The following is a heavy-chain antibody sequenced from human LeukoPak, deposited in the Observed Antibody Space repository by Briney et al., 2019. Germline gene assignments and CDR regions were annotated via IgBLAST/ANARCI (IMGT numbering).Heavy chain of an antibody. V-gene: IGHV4-59*01. J-gene: IGHJ4*02. D-gene: IGHD5-12*01. CDR3: ARSRSRGYSGDFDY. CDR1: GGSISGYY. CDR2: IYYTGTT. Sequence: PSETLPLTCIVSGGSISGYYWSWIRQPPGKGLEWIGYIYYTGTTNYNPSLKSRITISADTSKNQFSLKLSSVTAADTAVYYCARSRSRGYSGDFDYWGQGTLVTVSS.